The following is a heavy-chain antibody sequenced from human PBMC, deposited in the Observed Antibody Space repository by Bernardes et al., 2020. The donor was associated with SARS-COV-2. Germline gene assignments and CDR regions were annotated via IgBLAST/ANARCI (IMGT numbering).Heavy chain of an antibody. CDR2: VSPTGDT. CDR3: ARTKEILNRSLRWFAP. CDR1: GGSISSGGYF. Sequence: SETLSLTCKVSGGSISSGGYFWSWIRRHPGKGLEWIGYVSPTGDTYYNLSLKSRVTISVDTSKNQISLTMTSVTAADTAVYCCARTKEILNRSLRWFAPWGQGMLGTVPS. J-gene: IGHJ5*02. V-gene: IGHV4-31*03.